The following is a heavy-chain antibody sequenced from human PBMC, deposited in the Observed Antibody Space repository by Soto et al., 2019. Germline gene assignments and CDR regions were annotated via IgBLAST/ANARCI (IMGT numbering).Heavy chain of an antibody. Sequence: QVQLVQSGAEVKKPGSSVNVSCKASGGTFSSYAISWVRQAPGQGLEWMGGIIPIFGTANYAQKFQGRFTFIADDARSRSYIGRRSMRCEDTAVCCCATHDWGDSSSWYRGLDYWGEGTLVSVSS. D-gene: IGHD6-13*01. J-gene: IGHJ4*02. CDR2: IIPIFGTA. CDR1: GGTFSSYA. V-gene: IGHV1-69*01. CDR3: ATHDWGDSSSWYRGLDY.